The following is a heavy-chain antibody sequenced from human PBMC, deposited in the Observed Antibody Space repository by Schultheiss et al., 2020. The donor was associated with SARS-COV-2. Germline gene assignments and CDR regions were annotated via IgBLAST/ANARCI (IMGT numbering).Heavy chain of an antibody. CDR3: ARYFYGDYVSHYFDY. CDR2: IDYSGRI. D-gene: IGHD4-17*01. Sequence: SCTVSGGSIRSGESYWSWIRQSPGKGLEWIGYIDYSGRIFYNPSLKSRVTISVDTSKNQFSLKLSSVTAADTAVYYCARYFYGDYVSHYFDYWGQGTLVTVSS. J-gene: IGHJ4*02. V-gene: IGHV4-30-4*01. CDR1: GGSIRSGESY.